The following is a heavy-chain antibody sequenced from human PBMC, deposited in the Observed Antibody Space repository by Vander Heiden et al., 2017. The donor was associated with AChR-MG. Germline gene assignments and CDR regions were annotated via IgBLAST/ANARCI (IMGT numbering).Heavy chain of an antibody. J-gene: IGHJ3*02. V-gene: IGHV1-69*01. CDR3: ARSGEMATIRAIPTDDWGKHDAFDI. CDR2: IIPIFGTA. D-gene: IGHD5-12*01. CDR1: GGTFSSYA. Sequence: QVQLVQSGAAVTKPGSSVKVSCKASGGTFSSYAISWVRQDHGQGVDWMGEIIPIFGTAISAQKFQCRVTITADESTSTAYMELSSLRSEDTAVYYCARSGEMATIRAIPTDDWGKHDAFDIWGQGTMVTVSS.